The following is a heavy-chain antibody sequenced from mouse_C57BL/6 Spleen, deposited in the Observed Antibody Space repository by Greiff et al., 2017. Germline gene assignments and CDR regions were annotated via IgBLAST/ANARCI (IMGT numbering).Heavy chain of an antibody. CDR3: ARSLERAMDY. CDR2: IYPRSGNT. V-gene: IGHV1-81*01. CDR1: GYTFTSYG. Sequence: VKLQQSGAELARPGASVKLSCKASGYTFTSYGISWVKQRTGQGLEWIGEIYPRSGNTYYNEKFKGKATLTADKSSSTAYMELRSLTSEDSAVYFCARSLERAMDYWGQGTSVTVSS. J-gene: IGHJ4*01.